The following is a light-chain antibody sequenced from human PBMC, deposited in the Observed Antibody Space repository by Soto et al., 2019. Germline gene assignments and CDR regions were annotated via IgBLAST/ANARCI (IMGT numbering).Light chain of an antibody. CDR3: SSYTSSDTVI. J-gene: IGLJ2*01. CDR1: SSDIGANNY. CDR2: DVS. Sequence: ALTQPASVSGSPGQSITISCTGTSSDIGANNYISWYQQHPGKAPEVLIYDVSNRPSGVSNRFSGSKSGNTASLTISGLQAEDEADYYCSSYTSSDTVIFGGGTKLTVL. V-gene: IGLV2-14*01.